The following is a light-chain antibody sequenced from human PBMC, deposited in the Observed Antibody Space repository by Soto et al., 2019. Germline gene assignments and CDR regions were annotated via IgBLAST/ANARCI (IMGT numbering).Light chain of an antibody. CDR3: QQSYSLPYT. CDR2: AAS. CDR1: QSIDNF. V-gene: IGKV1-39*01. Sequence: DLQMTQSPSSLSASVGDRVTITCRPSQSIDNFLNWYQQKPGKATNLLIYAASSLQSGVSSRFSGSGSGTDFTLTISSLQPEDSATYYCQQSYSLPYTFGQGTKVEIK. J-gene: IGKJ2*01.